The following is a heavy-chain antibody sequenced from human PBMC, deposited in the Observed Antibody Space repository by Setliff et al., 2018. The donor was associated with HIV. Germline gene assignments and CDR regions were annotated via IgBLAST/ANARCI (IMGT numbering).Heavy chain of an antibody. V-gene: IGHV3-43*01. D-gene: IGHD3-3*01. CDR3: AKDTAGWSGHFDF. J-gene: IGHJ4*02. CDR2: ITWDANKI. Sequence: PGGSLRLSCEASGFKFDYYSMHWVRQAPGKGLEWVSLITWDANKIYYADSVKGRFTVSRDNSKNSLFLDLNSLKSEDTGFYFCAKDTAGWSGHFDFWGQGALVTVSS. CDR1: GFKFDYYS.